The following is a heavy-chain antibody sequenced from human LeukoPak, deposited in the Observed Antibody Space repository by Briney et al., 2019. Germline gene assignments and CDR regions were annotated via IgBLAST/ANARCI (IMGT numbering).Heavy chain of an antibody. D-gene: IGHD4-17*01. CDR1: GGSISSYY. CDR2: IYYSGGT. V-gene: IGHV4-59*01. CDR3: ARAAPAYGGPGRFDY. J-gene: IGHJ4*02. Sequence: SETLSLTCTVSGGSISSYYWSWIRQPPGKGLEWIGYIYYSGGTNYNPSLKSRVTISVDTSKNQFSLKLSSVTAADTAVYYCARAAPAYGGPGRFDYWGQGTLVTVSS.